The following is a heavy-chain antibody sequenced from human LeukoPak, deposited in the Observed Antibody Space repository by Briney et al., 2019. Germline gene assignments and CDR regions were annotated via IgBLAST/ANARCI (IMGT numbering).Heavy chain of an antibody. J-gene: IGHJ6*03. CDR3: ARGARYPLGPRGTDYYYYYYMDV. V-gene: IGHV1-8*01. D-gene: IGHD3-16*01. CDR2: MNPNSGNK. CDR1: GYTFTSYD. Sequence: GGSVRVSCKASGYTFTSYDINWVRQAPGQGLEWMGWMNPNSGNKDYAQKFQGRVTMTRNTSISTAYMELSSLRSEDTAVYYCARGARYPLGPRGTDYYYYYYMDVWGKGTTVTVS.